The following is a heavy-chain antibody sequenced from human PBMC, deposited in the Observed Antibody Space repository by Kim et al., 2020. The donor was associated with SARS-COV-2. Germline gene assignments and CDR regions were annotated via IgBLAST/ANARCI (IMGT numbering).Heavy chain of an antibody. CDR1: GFAFSTYG. V-gene: IGHV3-33*06. Sequence: GGSLRLSCAASGFAFSTYGMHWVRQAPGKGLEWVAVIWYDGRNKYYADSVKGRFTISRDNSKNTVYLEMNSLRVEDTAVYYCAKDRTDYYYGMDVWGQGT. CDR2: IWYDGRNK. J-gene: IGHJ6*02. CDR3: AKDRTDYYYGMDV.